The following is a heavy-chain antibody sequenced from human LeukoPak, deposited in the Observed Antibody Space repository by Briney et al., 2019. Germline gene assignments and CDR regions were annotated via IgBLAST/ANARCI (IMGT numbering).Heavy chain of an antibody. V-gene: IGHV3-7*04. J-gene: IGHJ4*02. CDR2: IKEEGRTT. Sequence: GGSLRLSCAASGFSFSSFWMSWVRQAPGKGLEWVADIKEEGRTTYYVDSVKGRFTISRDNAKNSLYLQMDSLRAEDTAVYYCARIISYCSGGSCDDYWGQGTLVTVSS. D-gene: IGHD2-15*01. CDR1: GFSFSSFW. CDR3: ARIISYCSGGSCDDY.